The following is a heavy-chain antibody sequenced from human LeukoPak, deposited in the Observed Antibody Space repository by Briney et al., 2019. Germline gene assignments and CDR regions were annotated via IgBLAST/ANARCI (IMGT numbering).Heavy chain of an antibody. CDR3: AKDKEYSGFGPILSGYYYGMDV. D-gene: IGHD5-12*01. V-gene: IGHV3-43D*04. Sequence: GGSLRLSCAASGFTFDDYAMHWVRQAPGKGLEWVSLISWDGGSTYYADSVKGRFTIFRDNSRHTLYLQMNSLGAEDTALYYCAKDKEYSGFGPILSGYYYGMDVWGKGTTVTVSS. J-gene: IGHJ6*04. CDR2: ISWDGGST. CDR1: GFTFDDYA.